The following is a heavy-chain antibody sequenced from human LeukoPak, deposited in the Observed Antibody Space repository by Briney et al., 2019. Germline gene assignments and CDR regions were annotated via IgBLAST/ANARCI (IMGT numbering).Heavy chain of an antibody. J-gene: IGHJ4*02. CDR1: GFTFSKYD. Sequence: GGSLRLSRAASGFTFSKYDMSWVRQAAEKGLEWVASISGAGSSTNYADSVKGRFTISRDNSKNTLYLQMNSLRAEDTAVYYCANMVTIGYWGQGTLVTVSS. V-gene: IGHV3-23*01. CDR3: ANMVTIGY. CDR2: ISGAGSST. D-gene: IGHD2-21*02.